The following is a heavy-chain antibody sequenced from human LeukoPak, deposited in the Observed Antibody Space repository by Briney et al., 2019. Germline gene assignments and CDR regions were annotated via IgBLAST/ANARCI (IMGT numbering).Heavy chain of an antibody. V-gene: IGHV3-21*01. J-gene: IGHJ4*02. Sequence: TGGSLRLSCAASGFTFSSYSMNWVRQAPGKGLEWVSSISSSSSYIHYADSVKGRFTISRDNAKNSLYLQMNSLRAEDTAVYYCARDWFRAMVRGVIHDWGQGTLVTVSS. CDR2: ISSSSSYI. CDR3: ARDWFRAMVRGVIHD. CDR1: GFTFSSYS. D-gene: IGHD3-10*01.